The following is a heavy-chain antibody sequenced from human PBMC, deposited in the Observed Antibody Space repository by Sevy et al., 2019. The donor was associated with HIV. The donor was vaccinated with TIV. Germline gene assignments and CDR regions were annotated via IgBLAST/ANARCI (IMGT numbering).Heavy chain of an antibody. Sequence: GGSLRLSCAASGFTFSSYAMTWVRQAPGKGLEWVSGISGSGYSTYYADSVKGLFTISRDNSKNTLYLQMNSLRAEDTAVYYCAKEGGGYNYDSSGLFDYWGQGTLVTVSS. CDR3: AKEGGGYNYDSSGLFDY. V-gene: IGHV3-23*01. D-gene: IGHD3-22*01. CDR1: GFTFSSYA. CDR2: ISGSGYST. J-gene: IGHJ4*02.